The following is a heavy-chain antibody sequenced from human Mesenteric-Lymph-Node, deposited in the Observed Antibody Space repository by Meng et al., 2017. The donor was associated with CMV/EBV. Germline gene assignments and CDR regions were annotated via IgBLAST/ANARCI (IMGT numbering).Heavy chain of an antibody. J-gene: IGHJ4*02. CDR1: GFPFSSYW. Sequence: GGSLRLSCAASGFPFSSYWMHWVRQAPGEGLVWVARIDSDGSTTNYADSVRGRFTISRDNAKNTLYLQMNSLRDEDTAVYYCTTVYDFWRYWGQGTLVTVSS. CDR3: TTVYDFWRY. D-gene: IGHD3-3*01. V-gene: IGHV3-74*01. CDR2: IDSDGSTT.